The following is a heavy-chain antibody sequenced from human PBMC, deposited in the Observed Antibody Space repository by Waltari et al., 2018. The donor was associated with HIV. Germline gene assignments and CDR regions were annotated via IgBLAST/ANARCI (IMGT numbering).Heavy chain of an antibody. V-gene: IGHV4-34*01. D-gene: IGHD4-17*01. CDR1: GGSFSGYY. J-gene: IGHJ4*02. CDR3: ARGPIPPTVTDY. Sequence: QVQLQQWGAGLLKPSETLSLTCAVYGGSFSGYYWSWIRQPPGKGLEWIGEINHSGSTNYNPSLKSRVTISVDTSKNQFSLKLSSVTAADTAVYYCARGPIPPTVTDYWGQGTLVTVSS. CDR2: INHSGST.